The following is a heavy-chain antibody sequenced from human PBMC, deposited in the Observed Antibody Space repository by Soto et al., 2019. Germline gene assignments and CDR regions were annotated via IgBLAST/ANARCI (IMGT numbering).Heavy chain of an antibody. V-gene: IGHV3-13*01. Sequence: GGSLRLSCAASVFTFSSYDMHWVRQATGKGLEWVSAIGTAGDTYYPGSVKGRFTISRENAKNSLYLQMNSLRAGDTAVYYCARGRDSGYDHRDYYYYYMDVWGKGTTVTVSS. CDR2: IGTAGDT. D-gene: IGHD5-12*01. CDR1: VFTFSSYD. J-gene: IGHJ6*03. CDR3: ARGRDSGYDHRDYYYYYMDV.